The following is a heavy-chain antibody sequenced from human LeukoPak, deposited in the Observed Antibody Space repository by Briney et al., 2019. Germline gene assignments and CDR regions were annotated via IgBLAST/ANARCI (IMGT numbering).Heavy chain of an antibody. CDR1: GFSFSTYG. CDR2: IRYDGSNK. Sequence: GGSLRLSCAASGFSFSTYGMHWVRQAPGKGLEWVTFIRYDGSNKHYADSVKGRFTISRDNSKSTLYLQMNSLRAEDTAVYYCAKAGLTGLDYWGQGTLVTVSS. D-gene: IGHD3/OR15-3a*01. CDR3: AKAGLTGLDY. V-gene: IGHV3-30*02. J-gene: IGHJ4*02.